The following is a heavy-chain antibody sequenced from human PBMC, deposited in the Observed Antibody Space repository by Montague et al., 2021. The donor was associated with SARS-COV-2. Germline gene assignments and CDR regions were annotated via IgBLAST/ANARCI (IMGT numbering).Heavy chain of an antibody. D-gene: IGHD6-19*01. CDR3: ARETYTSGWFHQFDY. V-gene: IGHV4-39*01. CDR2: IYYSVTT. CDR1: GGSISSSNYY. Sequence: SETLSLTCTVSGGSISSSNYYWGWIRQPPGKGLEWIGSIYYSVTTYYNPSLQSRVTISVDTSKKQFSLNLSSVTAAATAVYYCARETYTSGWFHQFDYWGQGTLVTVSS. J-gene: IGHJ4*02.